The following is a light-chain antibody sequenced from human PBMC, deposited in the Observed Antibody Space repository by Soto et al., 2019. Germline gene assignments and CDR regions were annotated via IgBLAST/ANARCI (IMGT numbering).Light chain of an antibody. CDR1: SSNIGSNS. J-gene: IGLJ2*01. CDR3: TAWDDSLNGVV. V-gene: IGLV1-44*01. CDR2: ISD. Sequence: QAVVTQPPSASGPPGQRVTISCSGGSSNIGSNSVSWYQQLPGTAPKLLIYISDQRPSGVPDRFSGSKSGTSASLAISGLQSEDEADYYCTAWDDSLNGVVFGGGTKLTVL.